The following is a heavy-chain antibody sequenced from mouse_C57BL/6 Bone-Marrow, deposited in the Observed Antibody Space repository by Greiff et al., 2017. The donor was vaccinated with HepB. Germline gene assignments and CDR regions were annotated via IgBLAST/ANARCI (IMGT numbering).Heavy chain of an antibody. CDR2: INPNNGGT. V-gene: IGHV1-26*01. D-gene: IGHD4-1*01. J-gene: IGHJ4*01. CDR1: GYTFTDYY. Sequence: EVQLQQSGPELVKPGASVKISCKASGYTFTDYYMNWVKQSHGKSLEWIGDINPNNGGTSYNQKFKGKATLTVYKSSSTAYMELRSLTSEDSAVYYCARSRGLTGTLYAMDYWGQGTSVTVSS. CDR3: ARSRGLTGTLYAMDY.